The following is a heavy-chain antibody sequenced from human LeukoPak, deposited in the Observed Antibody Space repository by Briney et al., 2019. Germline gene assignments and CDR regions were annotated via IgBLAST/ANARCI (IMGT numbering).Heavy chain of an antibody. J-gene: IGHJ4*02. V-gene: IGHV1-8*01. Sequence: ASVKVSCKASGYTFTSYDINWVRQVTGQGLEWMGWMNPNSGNTGYAQKFQGRVTMTRNTSISTAYMELSSLRSEDTAVYYCARDGYNSFSPNYFDYWGQGTLVTVSS. CDR2: MNPNSGNT. CDR1: GYTFTSYD. D-gene: IGHD5-24*01. CDR3: ARDGYNSFSPNYFDY.